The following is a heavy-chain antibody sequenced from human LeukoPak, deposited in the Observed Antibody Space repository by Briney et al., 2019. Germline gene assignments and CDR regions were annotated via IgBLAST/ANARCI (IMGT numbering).Heavy chain of an antibody. CDR2: IYYRGST. D-gene: IGHD5-12*01. V-gene: IGHV4-59*08. CDR1: GGSISNYY. Sequence: PSETLSLTCTVSGGSISNYYWSWIRQPPGKGLEWIGYIYYRGSTNYNPSLKSRVTISVDTSKNQFSLKLSSVTAADTAVYYCARVHSGYDFDNRKYYYFDYWGQGTLVTVSS. J-gene: IGHJ4*02. CDR3: ARVHSGYDFDNRKYYYFDY.